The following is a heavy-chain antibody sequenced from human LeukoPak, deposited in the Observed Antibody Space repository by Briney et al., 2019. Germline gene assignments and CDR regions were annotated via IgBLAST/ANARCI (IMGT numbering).Heavy chain of an antibody. J-gene: IGHJ4*02. CDR1: GGSISSYY. Sequence: SETLSLTCTVSGGSISSYYWGWIRQPPGKGLEWIGSIYYSGSTYYNPSLKSRVTISVDTSKNQFSLKLSSVTAADTAVYYCARLLRELLTEPDYWGQGTLVTVSS. CDR3: ARLLRELLTEPDY. V-gene: IGHV4-39*01. D-gene: IGHD1-26*01. CDR2: IYYSGST.